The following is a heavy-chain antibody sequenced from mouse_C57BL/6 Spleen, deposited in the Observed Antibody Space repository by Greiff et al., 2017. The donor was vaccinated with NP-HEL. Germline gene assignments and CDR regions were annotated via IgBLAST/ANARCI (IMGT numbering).Heavy chain of an antibody. CDR2: ISDGGSYT. D-gene: IGHD2-3*01. CDR1: GFTFSSYA. Sequence: DVMLVESGGGLVKPGGSLKLSCAASGFTFSSYAMSWVRQTPEKRLEWVATISDGGSYTYYPDNVKGRFTISRDNAKNNLYLQMSHLKSEDTAMYYCARDPDGSFWYFDVWGTGTTVTVSS. V-gene: IGHV5-4*01. J-gene: IGHJ1*03. CDR3: ARDPDGSFWYFDV.